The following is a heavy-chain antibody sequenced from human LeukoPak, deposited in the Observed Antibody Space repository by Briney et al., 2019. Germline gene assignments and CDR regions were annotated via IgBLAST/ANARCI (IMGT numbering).Heavy chain of an antibody. Sequence: ASVKVSCKAFGYTFTSNYMHWVRQAPGQGPEWMGVISPSGGSTTYAQKFQGRVTLTRDMSTSTDYLELSSLRSEDTAVYYCARDFGEYSYGYYMDVWGKGTTVTVSS. CDR1: GYTFTSNY. CDR2: ISPSGGST. CDR3: ARDFGEYSYGYYMDV. D-gene: IGHD5-18*01. J-gene: IGHJ6*03. V-gene: IGHV1-46*01.